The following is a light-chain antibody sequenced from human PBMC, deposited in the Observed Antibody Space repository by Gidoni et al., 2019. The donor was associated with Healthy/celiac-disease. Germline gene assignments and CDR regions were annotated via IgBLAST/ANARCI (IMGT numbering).Light chain of an antibody. CDR3: QQYNNCPLT. Sequence: EIVMTQSPATLAVSPGDRATLSCRASQSVRSNLAWYQQKPGQAPRPLIYGASTRATGIPARFSGSGSGTEFTLTISSLQAEDVAVYYCQQYNNCPLTFGGXTKVEIK. V-gene: IGKV3-15*01. CDR1: QSVRSN. CDR2: GAS. J-gene: IGKJ4*01.